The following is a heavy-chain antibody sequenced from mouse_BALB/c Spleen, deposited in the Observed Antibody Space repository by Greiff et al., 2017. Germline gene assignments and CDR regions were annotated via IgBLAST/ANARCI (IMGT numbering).Heavy chain of an antibody. D-gene: IGHD2-1*01. J-gene: IGHJ3*01. CDR1: GYAFTNYL. Sequence: LEESGAELVRPGTSVKVSCKASGYAFTNYLIEWVKQRPGQGLEWIGVINPGSGGTNYNEKFKGKATLTADKSSSTAYMQLSSLTSDDSAVYFCAREGDGNLAYWGQGTLVTVSA. CDR2: INPGSGGT. V-gene: IGHV1-54*01. CDR3: AREGDGNLAY.